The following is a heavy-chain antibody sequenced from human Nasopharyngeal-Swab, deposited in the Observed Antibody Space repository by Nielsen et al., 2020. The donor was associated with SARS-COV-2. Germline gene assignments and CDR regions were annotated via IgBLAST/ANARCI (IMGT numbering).Heavy chain of an antibody. CDR3: AKDGVRLNGIDV. J-gene: IGHJ6*02. CDR2: ITGSGDAT. D-gene: IGHD3-16*01. V-gene: IGHV3-23*01. Sequence: GESLKISCGASGFTFSSYTMSWVRQAPGRGLEWVSAITGSGDATNYADSVRGRFTISRDNSKSKLYLQMNSLSAEDTAEYFCAKDGVRLNGIDVWGQGTTVTVSS. CDR1: GFTFSSYT.